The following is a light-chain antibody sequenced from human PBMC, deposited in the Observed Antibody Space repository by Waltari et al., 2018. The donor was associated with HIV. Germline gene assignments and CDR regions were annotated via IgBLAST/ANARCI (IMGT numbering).Light chain of an antibody. CDR1: SSNIGTKT. CDR3: AACDDSLNSYV. Sequence: QSVLTQPPSASGTPGQRVTISCSGRSSNIGTKTVSWYQQVPGTAPQLLIYNNNQRPSWVPALFSGAKSGTSASLAISGLQSEDEADYYCAACDDSLNSYVFGTGTKVTVL. CDR2: NNN. V-gene: IGLV1-44*01. J-gene: IGLJ1*01.